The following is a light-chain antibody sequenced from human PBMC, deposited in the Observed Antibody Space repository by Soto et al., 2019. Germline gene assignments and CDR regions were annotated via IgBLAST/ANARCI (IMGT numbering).Light chain of an antibody. J-gene: IGLJ1*01. CDR1: SSNIGAGYY. Sequence: QSVLTQPPSVSGAPGQRVTISCTGSSSNIGAGYYVHWYQQLPGTAPKLLIYHNSNRPSGVPDRFSGSKSGTSASLAITGVLAQDEDDYYGQSYDSSLSGSRVFGTGTKLAVL. V-gene: IGLV1-40*01. CDR3: QSYDSSLSGSRV. CDR2: HNS.